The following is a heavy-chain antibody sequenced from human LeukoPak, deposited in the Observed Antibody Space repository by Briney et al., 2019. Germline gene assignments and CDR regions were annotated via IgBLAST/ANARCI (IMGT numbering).Heavy chain of an antibody. D-gene: IGHD6-19*01. Sequence: ASVKVSCKASGYTFTSYGISWVRQAPGQGLEWMGWISAYNGNTNYAQKLQGRVTMTKDTSTSTAYMELRSLRSDDAAVYYCARADVGYSSGWAAFDIWGQGTMVTVSS. CDR3: ARADVGYSSGWAAFDI. V-gene: IGHV1-18*01. J-gene: IGHJ3*02. CDR2: ISAYNGNT. CDR1: GYTFTSYG.